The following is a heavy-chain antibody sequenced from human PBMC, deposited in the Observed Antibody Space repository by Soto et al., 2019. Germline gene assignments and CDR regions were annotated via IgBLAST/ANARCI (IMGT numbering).Heavy chain of an antibody. CDR1: ADTFTSYY. CDR2: INPNGGST. CDR3: AKDRSIAVAGTVVDY. V-gene: IGHV1-46*01. Sequence: ASVKVSCKAPADTFTSYYIHWVRQAPGHGLEWMGIINPNGGSTRFAQTFQGRITMTTDTSTSTVYMELRSLRSEDTAVYYCAKDRSIAVAGTVVDYWGQGTLVTVSS. D-gene: IGHD6-19*01. J-gene: IGHJ4*02.